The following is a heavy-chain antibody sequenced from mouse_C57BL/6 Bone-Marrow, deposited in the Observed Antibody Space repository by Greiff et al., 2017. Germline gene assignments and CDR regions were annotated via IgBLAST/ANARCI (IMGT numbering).Heavy chain of an antibody. V-gene: IGHV14-4*01. CDR2: IDPEDGET. CDR3: TRSLLHYCTNY. Sequence: VQLKESGAELVRPGASVKLSCTASGFNIKDDYMHWVKQRPEQGLEWIGWIDPEDGETKYAPKFQDKATITADTSSNTPYLQLSSLTSEDTAVYSCTRSLLHYCTNYWGQGTTLTVSS. J-gene: IGHJ2*01. CDR1: GFNIKDDY. D-gene: IGHD1-1*01.